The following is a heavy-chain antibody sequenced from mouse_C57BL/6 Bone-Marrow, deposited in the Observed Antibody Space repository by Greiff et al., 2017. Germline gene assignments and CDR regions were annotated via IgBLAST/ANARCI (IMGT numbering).Heavy chain of an antibody. CDR1: GYTFTSYW. V-gene: IGHV1-74*01. CDR2: IHPSDSDT. CDR3: AIHPCSHWYFDV. J-gene: IGHJ1*03. Sequence: QVQLQQPGAELVKPGASVKLSCKASGYTFTSYWMHWVKQRPGQGLEWIGRIHPSDSDTNYNQKFKGKATLTVDKSSSTAYIQLSSLTSENSAVYYCAIHPCSHWYFDVWGTGTTVTVSS.